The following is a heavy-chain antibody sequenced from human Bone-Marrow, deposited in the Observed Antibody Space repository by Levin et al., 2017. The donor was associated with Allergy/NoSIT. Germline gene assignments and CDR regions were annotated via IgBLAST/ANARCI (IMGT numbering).Heavy chain of an antibody. D-gene: IGHD3-9*01. J-gene: IGHJ6*02. CDR2: ISAYNGNT. CDR3: ARDLGVLRYFDWLGGYYGMDV. Sequence: ASVKVSCKASGYTFTSYGISWVRQAPGQGLEWMGWISAYNGNTNYAQKLQGRVTMTTDTSTSTAYMELRSLRSDDTAVYYCARDLGVLRYFDWLGGYYGMDVWGQGTTVTVSS. V-gene: IGHV1-18*01. CDR1: GYTFTSYG.